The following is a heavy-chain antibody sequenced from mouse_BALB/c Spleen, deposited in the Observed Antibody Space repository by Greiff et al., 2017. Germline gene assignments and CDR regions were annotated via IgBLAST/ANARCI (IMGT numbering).Heavy chain of an antibody. Sequence: DVMLVESGGGLVKPGGSLKLSCAASGFAFSSYDMSWVRQTPEKRLEWVAYISSGGGSTYYPDTVKGRFTISRDNAKNTLYLQMSSLKSEDTAMYYCARQKPFAYWGQGTLVTVSA. CDR3: ARQKPFAY. V-gene: IGHV5-12-1*01. J-gene: IGHJ3*01. CDR1: GFAFSSYD. CDR2: ISSGGGST.